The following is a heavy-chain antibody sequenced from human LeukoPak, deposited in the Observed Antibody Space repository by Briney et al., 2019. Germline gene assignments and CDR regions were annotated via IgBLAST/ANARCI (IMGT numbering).Heavy chain of an antibody. D-gene: IGHD5-12*01. J-gene: IGHJ6*02. Sequence: PGGSLRLSCAASGFTFSSYAMSWVRQAPGKGLEWVSAISGSGGSTYYADSVKGRFTISRDNSKNTLYLQMNSLRAEDTAVYYCAKDSLNSGWTPYYYYGMDVWGQGTTATVSS. CDR3: AKDSLNSGWTPYYYYGMDV. CDR1: GFTFSSYA. V-gene: IGHV3-23*01. CDR2: ISGSGGST.